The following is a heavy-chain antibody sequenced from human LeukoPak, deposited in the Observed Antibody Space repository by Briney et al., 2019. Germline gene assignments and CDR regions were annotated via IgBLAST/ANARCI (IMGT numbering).Heavy chain of an antibody. CDR3: ARRAGEYSHPYDY. V-gene: IGHV3-53*01. D-gene: IGHD2-15*01. Sequence: PSETLSLTCSVSGDSISYFYWSWVRQAPGKGLEWVSFIYSGGNTHYSDSVKGRFTLSRDNSKNTLYLQMNSLRAEDTAIYYCARRAGEYSHPYDYWGQGTLVTVSS. CDR1: GDSISYFY. J-gene: IGHJ4*02. CDR2: IYSGGNT.